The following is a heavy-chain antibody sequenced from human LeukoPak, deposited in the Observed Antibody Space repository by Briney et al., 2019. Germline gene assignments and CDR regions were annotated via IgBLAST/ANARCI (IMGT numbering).Heavy chain of an antibody. CDR2: TFYRGNT. Sequence: SETLSLTCIVFGGSISSSSYHWAWIRQPPGKGLEWIGSTFYRGNTYYNPSLRRRVTISVDASTIQFSLKLTSVTAADTAVYYCARGMKWELGYWGQGTLVTVSS. J-gene: IGHJ4*02. CDR1: GGSISSSSYH. CDR3: ARGMKWELGY. D-gene: IGHD1-26*01. V-gene: IGHV4-39*01.